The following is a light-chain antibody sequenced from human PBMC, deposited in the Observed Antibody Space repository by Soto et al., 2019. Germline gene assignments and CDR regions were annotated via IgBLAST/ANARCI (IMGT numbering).Light chain of an antibody. CDR1: HDIRDA. Sequence: DIQMTQSPSSLSASVGDRVTITCRASHDIRDALAWYQQNPGTAPKPLNYEASTLQNGVPARFSGSGSGTVFTLSIASLQPEDFATDYCFKDNSYPRTFGQGTKVEV. CDR2: EAS. CDR3: FKDNSYPRT. J-gene: IGKJ1*01. V-gene: IGKV1-17*01.